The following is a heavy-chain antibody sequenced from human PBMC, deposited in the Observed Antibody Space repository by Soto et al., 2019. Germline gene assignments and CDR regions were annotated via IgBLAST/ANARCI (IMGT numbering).Heavy chain of an antibody. V-gene: IGHV1-24*01. CDR2: FDPEDGET. CDR3: ATDLLWFGELNYGMDV. Sequence: GASVTVSCKVSGYTLTELSMQWVRQAHRKGLEWMGGFDPEDGETIYAQKFQGRVTMTGDTSTDTAYMELSSLRSEGTAVYYCATDLLWFGELNYGMDVWGQGTTVTVSS. D-gene: IGHD3-10*01. CDR1: GYTLTELS. J-gene: IGHJ6*02.